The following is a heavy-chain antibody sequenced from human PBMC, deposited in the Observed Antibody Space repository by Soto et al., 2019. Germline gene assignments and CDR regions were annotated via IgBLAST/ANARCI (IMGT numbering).Heavy chain of an antibody. D-gene: IGHD2-2*01. V-gene: IGHV3-74*01. Sequence: LRLSCSASGXTFSNSWMHWVRQVSGKGLEWVSRINADGTSTSYADSVKGRFTISRDNAKNTLYLHVNSLRAEDTAVYYCVKVLARGVGVPRFYFDSWGQGALVTVSS. J-gene: IGHJ4*02. CDR2: INADGTST. CDR1: GXTFSNSW. CDR3: VKVLARGVGVPRFYFDS.